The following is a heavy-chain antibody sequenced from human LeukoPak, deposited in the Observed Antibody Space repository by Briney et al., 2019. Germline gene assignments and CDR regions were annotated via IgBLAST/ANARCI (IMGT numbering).Heavy chain of an antibody. J-gene: IGHJ4*02. CDR3: ARAPGHRTAMVRGVFDY. CDR1: GFTFSSYA. Sequence: GGYLRLSCAASGFTFSSYAMSWVRQAPGKGLEWVSAISGSGGSTYYADSVKGRFTISRDNSKNTLYLQMNSLRAEDTAVYYCARAPGHRTAMVRGVFDYWGQGTLVTVSS. D-gene: IGHD5-18*01. CDR2: ISGSGGST. V-gene: IGHV3-23*01.